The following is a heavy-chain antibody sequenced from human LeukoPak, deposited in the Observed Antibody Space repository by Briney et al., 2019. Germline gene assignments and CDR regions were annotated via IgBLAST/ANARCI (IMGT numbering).Heavy chain of an antibody. D-gene: IGHD4-11*01. Sequence: SETLSLTCTVSGGSISSYYWSWIRQPPGKALEWIGYIYYSGSTNYNPSLKSRVTISVDTSKNQFSLKLSSVTAADTAVYYCARVRGNYFPDYWGQGTLATVSS. CDR3: ARVRGNYFPDY. V-gene: IGHV4-59*01. CDR2: IYYSGST. J-gene: IGHJ4*02. CDR1: GGSISSYY.